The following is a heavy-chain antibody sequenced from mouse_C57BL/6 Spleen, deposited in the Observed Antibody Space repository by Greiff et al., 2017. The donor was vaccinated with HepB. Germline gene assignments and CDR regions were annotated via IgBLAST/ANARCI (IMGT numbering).Heavy chain of an antibody. CDR1: GYTFTSYT. J-gene: IGHJ4*01. Sequence: QVQLQQSGAELARPGASVKMSCKASGYTFTSYTMHWVKQRPGQGLEWIGYINPSSGYTKYNQKFKDKATLTADKSSSTAYMQLSSLTSEESAVYYCARKGLWYEGAMDYWGQGTSVTVSS. V-gene: IGHV1-4*01. D-gene: IGHD2-1*01. CDR2: INPSSGYT. CDR3: ARKGLWYEGAMDY.